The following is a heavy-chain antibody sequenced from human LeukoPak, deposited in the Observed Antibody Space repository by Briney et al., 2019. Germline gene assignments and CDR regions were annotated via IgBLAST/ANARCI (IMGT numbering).Heavy chain of an antibody. J-gene: IGHJ6*02. CDR2: ISSSSNTI. CDR3: ARDSVYGMEV. D-gene: IGHD3-10*01. V-gene: IGHV3-48*03. CDR1: GFTFSSYE. Sequence: GGSLRLSCEAFGFTFSSYEMEWVRQAPGKGLEWVSYISSSSNTIYYADSVKGRFTISRDNAKNSLYLQMSSLRAEDTAVYYCARDSVYGMEVGGQGTTVTVSS.